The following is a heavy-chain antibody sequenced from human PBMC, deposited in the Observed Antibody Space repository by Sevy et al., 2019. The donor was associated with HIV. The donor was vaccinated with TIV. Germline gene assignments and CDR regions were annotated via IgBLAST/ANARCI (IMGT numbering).Heavy chain of an antibody. CDR1: GDSINNGDYY. CDR2: IYYTGTT. D-gene: IGHD4-4*01. Sequence: SETLSVTCTVSGDSINNGDYYWSWIRQHPGKGLEWIGKIYYTGTTYYNPSLKSRLRISVERSENTLSLSLRSVTAADTAVYYCARTTVTTLSSARNNWFDPWGQGTLVTVS. V-gene: IGHV4-31*03. J-gene: IGHJ5*02. CDR3: ARTTVTTLSSARNNWFDP.